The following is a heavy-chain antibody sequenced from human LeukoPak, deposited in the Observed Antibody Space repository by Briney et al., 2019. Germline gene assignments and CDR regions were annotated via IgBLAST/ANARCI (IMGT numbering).Heavy chain of an antibody. Sequence: GGSLRLSCAASGFTFSSYAMSWVRQAPGKGLEWVSAISGSGGSTYYADSVKGRFTISRDNSKNTLYLQMNSQRAEDTAEYYCAKSITMIVVVKYYFDYWGQGTLVTVSS. CDR1: GFTFSSYA. CDR2: ISGSGGST. V-gene: IGHV3-23*01. J-gene: IGHJ4*02. D-gene: IGHD3-22*01. CDR3: AKSITMIVVVKYYFDY.